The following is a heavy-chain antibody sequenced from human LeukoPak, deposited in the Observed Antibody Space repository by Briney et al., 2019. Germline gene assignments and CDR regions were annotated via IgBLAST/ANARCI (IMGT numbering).Heavy chain of an antibody. Sequence: GGSLRLSCAASGFIFSSYAMSWVRQAPGRGMGWVSTISARGDSTYYAAAVKGRFTISRDNFKNTLYLQMNSLRDEDTAVYYCAKEVTGTGYAFGFWGQGTLVTVSS. CDR1: GFIFSSYA. V-gene: IGHV3-23*01. D-gene: IGHD6-19*01. CDR3: AKEVTGTGYAFGF. CDR2: ISARGDST. J-gene: IGHJ4*02.